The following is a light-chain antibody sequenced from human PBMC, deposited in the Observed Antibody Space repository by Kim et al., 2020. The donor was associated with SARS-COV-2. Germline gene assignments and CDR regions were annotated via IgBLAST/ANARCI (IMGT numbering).Light chain of an antibody. Sequence: PGDSDTLSCRARPSVSSGSLAWYQHKAGPAPRLLSYGTSSSAAGIPDMCSGSGSGTYFTLTSSRLEPDDFAVYSCQQSAASRAFGLGTKVDIK. CDR1: PSVSSGS. V-gene: IGKV3-20*01. CDR3: QQSAASRA. J-gene: IGKJ1*01. CDR2: GTS.